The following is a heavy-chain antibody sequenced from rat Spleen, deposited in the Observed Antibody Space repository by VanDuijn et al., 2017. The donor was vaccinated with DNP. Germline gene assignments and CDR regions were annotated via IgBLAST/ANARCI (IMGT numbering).Heavy chain of an antibody. V-gene: IGHV5-22*01. Sequence: EVQLVESGGGSVQPGKSLKLSCAASGFTFSDYYMAWVRQAPTKGLEWVAYIRYDGGSIHYGDSVKGRFTIFRDNAKSTLYLQMNSLRSEDMATYYCARWNNSGYYFDYWGQGVMVTVSS. CDR1: GFTFSDYY. CDR2: IRYDGGSI. D-gene: IGHD4-3*01. CDR3: ARWNNSGYYFDY. J-gene: IGHJ2*01.